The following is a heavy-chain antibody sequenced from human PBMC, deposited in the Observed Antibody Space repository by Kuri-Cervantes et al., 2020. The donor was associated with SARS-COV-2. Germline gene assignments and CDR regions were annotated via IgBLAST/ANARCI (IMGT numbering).Heavy chain of an antibody. CDR1: GYSISSGYY. Sequence: ESLKISCAVSGYSISSGYYWSWIRQPPGKGLEWIGYIYYSGSTNYNPSLKSRVTISVDTSKNQFSLKLSSVTAADTAVYYCARASRGWYFDLWGRGTLVTVSS. CDR2: IYYSGST. V-gene: IGHV4-61*01. CDR3: ARASRGWYFDL. J-gene: IGHJ2*01. D-gene: IGHD3-10*01.